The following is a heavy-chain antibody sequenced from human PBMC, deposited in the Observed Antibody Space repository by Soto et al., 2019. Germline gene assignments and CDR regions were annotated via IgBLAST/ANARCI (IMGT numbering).Heavy chain of an antibody. CDR3: ARDRRDSSSWYNYGMDV. V-gene: IGHV1-46*01. CDR2: INPSGGST. Sequence: EASVKVSCKASGYTFTSYYMHWVRQAPGQGLEWMGIINPSGGSTSYAQKFQGRVTMTRDTSTSTVYMELSSLRSEDTAVYYCARDRRDSSSWYNYGMDVWGQGTTVTVSS. CDR1: GYTFTSYY. J-gene: IGHJ6*02. D-gene: IGHD6-13*01.